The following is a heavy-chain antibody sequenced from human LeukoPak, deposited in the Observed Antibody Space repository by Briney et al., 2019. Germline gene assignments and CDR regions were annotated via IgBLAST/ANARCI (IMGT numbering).Heavy chain of an antibody. CDR2: IYHSGST. V-gene: IGHV4-30-2*01. CDR1: GGSISSGGYS. Sequence: SETLSLTCAVSGGSISSGGYSWSWIRQPPGKGLEWIGYIYHSGSTYYNPSLKSRVTISVDRSKNQFSLKLSSVTAADTAVYYCARAGTGVNHNWFDPWGQGTLVIVSS. CDR3: ARAGTGVNHNWFDP. D-gene: IGHD2-8*02. J-gene: IGHJ5*02.